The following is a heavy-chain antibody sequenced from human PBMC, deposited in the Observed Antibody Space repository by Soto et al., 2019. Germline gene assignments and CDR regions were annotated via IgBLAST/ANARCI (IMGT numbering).Heavy chain of an antibody. J-gene: IGHJ5*02. D-gene: IGHD6-13*01. CDR2: INAANGDT. CDR1: GYTFTSYG. V-gene: IGHV1-3*01. Sequence: QVQLVQSGTEVKKPGASVKVSCKGSGYTFTSYGIHWVRQAPGQRLEWMGWINAANGDTKYSPKFQGRVTISRDTSASTAYMELSSLRSEDTAVCYCVRRHVSATGIDWFDPWGQGTLVTVSS. CDR3: VRRHVSATGIDWFDP.